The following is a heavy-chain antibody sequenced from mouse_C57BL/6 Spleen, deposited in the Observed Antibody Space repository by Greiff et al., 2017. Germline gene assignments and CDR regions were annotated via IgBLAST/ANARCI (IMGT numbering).Heavy chain of an antibody. V-gene: IGHV3-6*01. CDR3: ARDHGSSP. D-gene: IGHD1-1*01. CDR2: ISYDGSN. CDR1: GYSITSGYY. Sequence: EVKLQESGPGLVKPSQSLSLTCSVTGYSITSGYYWNWIRQFPGNKLEWMGYISYDGSNNYNPSLKNRISITRDTSKNQFFLKLNSVTTEDTATYYCARDHGSSPWGQGTLVTVSA. J-gene: IGHJ3*01.